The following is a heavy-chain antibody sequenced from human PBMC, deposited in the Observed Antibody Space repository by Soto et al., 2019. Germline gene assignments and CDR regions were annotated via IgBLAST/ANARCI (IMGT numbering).Heavy chain of an antibody. J-gene: IGHJ4*02. CDR1: GGTFSSYA. CDR3: ARDRSSGWYPYIDY. D-gene: IGHD6-19*01. CDR2: IIPIFGTA. Sequence: ASVKVSCKASGGTFSSYAISWVRQAPGQGLEWMGGIIPIFGTANYAQKFQGRVTITADESTSTAYMELSSLRSEDTAVYYCARDRSSGWYPYIDYWGQGTLVTVSS. V-gene: IGHV1-69*13.